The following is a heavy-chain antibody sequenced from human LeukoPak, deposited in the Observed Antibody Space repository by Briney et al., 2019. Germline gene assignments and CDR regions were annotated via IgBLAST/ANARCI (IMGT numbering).Heavy chain of an antibody. Sequence: SVKVSCKASGGTFSSYAISWVRQAPGQGLEWMGRIIPLFGTANYAQKFQGRVTITTDESTSTAYMELSSLRSEDTAVYYCARDLSFYGSGSQYYFDYWGQGTLVTVSS. V-gene: IGHV1-69*05. CDR2: IIPLFGTA. J-gene: IGHJ4*02. CDR3: ARDLSFYGSGSQYYFDY. D-gene: IGHD3-10*01. CDR1: GGTFSSYA.